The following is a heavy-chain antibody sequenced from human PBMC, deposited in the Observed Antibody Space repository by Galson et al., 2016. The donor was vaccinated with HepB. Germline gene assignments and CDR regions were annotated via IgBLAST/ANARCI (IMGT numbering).Heavy chain of an antibody. Sequence: SLRLSCAASGFTFSSYGMHWVRQAPGKGLEWVAVISYDGSNKYYADSVRGRFTISRDNSKNTLFLQMNSLRSEDTAVYYCAKHDILAGYSAFDYWGQGTLVTVSS. J-gene: IGHJ4*02. D-gene: IGHD3-9*01. CDR1: GFTFSSYG. V-gene: IGHV3-30*18. CDR3: AKHDILAGYSAFDY. CDR2: ISYDGSNK.